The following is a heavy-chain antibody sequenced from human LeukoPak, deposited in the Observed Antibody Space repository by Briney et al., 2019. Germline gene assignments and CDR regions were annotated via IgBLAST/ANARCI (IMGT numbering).Heavy chain of an antibody. CDR3: ARGASGTLYDAFDI. V-gene: IGHV4-59*13. J-gene: IGHJ3*02. CDR1: GGSISSYY. CDR2: IYYSGST. D-gene: IGHD1-26*01. Sequence: SETLSLTCTVSGGSISSYYWSWIRQPPGKELEWIGYIYYSGSTNYNPSLKSRATISVDTSKNHLSLKVSSVTAADTAVYYCARGASGTLYDAFDIWGQGTMVTVSS.